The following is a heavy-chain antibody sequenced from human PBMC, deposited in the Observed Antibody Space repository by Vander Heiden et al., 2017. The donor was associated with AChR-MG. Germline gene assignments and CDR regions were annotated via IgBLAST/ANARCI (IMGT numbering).Heavy chain of an antibody. J-gene: IGHJ4*02. CDR2: INPNTGGT. V-gene: IGHV1-2*02. CDR1: GYTFTDYY. CDR3: ARVRDNGGWYPIDS. D-gene: IGHD6-19*01. Sequence: QVQLVQSGPEVKKPGASVKVSCKASGYTFTDYYMHWVRQAPGQGLEWMGWINPNTGGTNYGKKFQGRVTMTRDTSISTAYMELSRLRSDDSALYYCARVRDNGGWYPIDSWGQGTLVTVSS.